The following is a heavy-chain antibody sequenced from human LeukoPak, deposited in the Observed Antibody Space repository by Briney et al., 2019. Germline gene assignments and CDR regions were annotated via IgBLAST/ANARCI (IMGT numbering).Heavy chain of an antibody. CDR2: SSSSGSTI. Sequence: GGSLRLSCAASGFTFRNYWMSCVRQAPGKGLEWVSYSSSSGSTIYYADSAKGRFAISRDNAKNSLYLQMNSLRAEDTAVYYCARRRDFIDYWGQGTLVTVSS. D-gene: IGHD3/OR15-3a*01. J-gene: IGHJ4*02. CDR3: ARRRDFIDY. V-gene: IGHV3-11*01. CDR1: GFTFRNYW.